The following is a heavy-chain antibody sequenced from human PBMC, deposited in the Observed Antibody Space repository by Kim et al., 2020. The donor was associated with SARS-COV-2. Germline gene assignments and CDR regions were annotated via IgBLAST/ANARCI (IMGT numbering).Heavy chain of an antibody. V-gene: IGHV3-33*01. CDR3: ARDKGDWNYYYYGMDV. J-gene: IGHJ6*02. Sequence: GGSLRLSCAASGFTFSSYGMHWVRQAPGKGLEWVAVIWYDGSNKYYADSVKGRFTISRDNSKNTLYLQMNSLRAEDTAVYYCARDKGDWNYYYYGMDVWGQGTTVTVSS. CDR2: IWYDGSNK. D-gene: IGHD2-21*02. CDR1: GFTFSSYG.